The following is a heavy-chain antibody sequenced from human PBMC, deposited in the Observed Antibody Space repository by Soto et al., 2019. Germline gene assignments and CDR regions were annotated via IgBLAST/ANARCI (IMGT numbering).Heavy chain of an antibody. CDR1: GFTFSSYS. D-gene: IGHD3-9*01. CDR2: ISSSSSTI. J-gene: IGHJ6*02. V-gene: IGHV3-48*02. Sequence: GGSLRLSCAASGFTFSSYSMNWVRQAPGKGLEWVSYISSSSSTIYYADSVKGRFTISRDNAKNSLYLQMNSLRDEDTAVYYCARREVLRYFDWLSYYGMDVWGQGTTVTVS. CDR3: ARREVLRYFDWLSYYGMDV.